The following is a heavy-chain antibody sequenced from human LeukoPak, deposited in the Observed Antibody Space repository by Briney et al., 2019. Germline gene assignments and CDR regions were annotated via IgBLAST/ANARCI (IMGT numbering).Heavy chain of an antibody. CDR3: ARESYYGSGSLDY. CDR1: GFIVGSNY. V-gene: IGHV3-53*01. D-gene: IGHD3-10*01. CDR2: IYSGGST. Sequence: GGSLRLSCAASGFIVGSNYMSWVRQAPGKGLEWVSVIYSGGSTYYADSVKGRFTISRDNSKSTLYLQMNSLRAEDTAVYYCARESYYGSGSLDYWGQGTLVTVSS. J-gene: IGHJ4*02.